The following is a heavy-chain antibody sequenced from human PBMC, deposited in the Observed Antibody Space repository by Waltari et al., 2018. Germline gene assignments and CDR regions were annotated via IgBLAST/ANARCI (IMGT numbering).Heavy chain of an antibody. J-gene: IGHJ3*02. CDR3: ARVDRGEEAFDI. CDR1: VRPIRSYY. CDR2: IYYSGST. Sequence: TLSLTSTVSVRPIRSYYWSWFRQPPGKGLEWIGYIYYSGSTNYNPALKSRVTISVDTSKHQFSLKLSSVTAADTAVYYCARVDRGEEAFDIWGQGTMVTVSS. V-gene: IGHV4-59*01. D-gene: IGHD2-21*01.